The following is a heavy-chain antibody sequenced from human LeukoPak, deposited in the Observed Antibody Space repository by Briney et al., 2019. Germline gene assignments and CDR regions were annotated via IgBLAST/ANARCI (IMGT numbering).Heavy chain of an antibody. D-gene: IGHD6-19*01. J-gene: IGHJ4*02. Sequence: SQTLSLTCAVSGDSVSSKNGAWNWIRQSPSRGLEWLGRTYYRYKWYNDYAESMEGRMTISQDTSKNQYSLHLNSVTPDDTAVYCCARDLGATGWHTFDYWGQGTLVTASS. CDR1: GDSVSSKNGA. V-gene: IGHV6-1*01. CDR3: ARDLGATGWHTFDY. CDR2: TYYRYKWYN.